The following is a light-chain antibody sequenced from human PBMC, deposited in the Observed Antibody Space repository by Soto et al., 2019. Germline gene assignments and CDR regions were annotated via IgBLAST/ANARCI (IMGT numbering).Light chain of an antibody. CDR2: RVS. Sequence: VVMTQSPLSLPVTLGQPASISCRSSHSLVYSDENTFLTWFQQRPGQSPRRLIYRVSIRDSGVPDRFNGSGSGTDFTLKISRVEAEDVGVYYCMQAPHRPPTFGQGTKVEIK. CDR1: HSLVYSDENTF. J-gene: IGKJ1*01. V-gene: IGKV2-30*01. CDR3: MQAPHRPPT.